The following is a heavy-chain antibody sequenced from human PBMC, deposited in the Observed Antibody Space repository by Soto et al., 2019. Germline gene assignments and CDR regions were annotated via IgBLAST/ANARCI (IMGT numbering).Heavy chain of an antibody. CDR3: ARTLGGWLHHGGGVDY. CDR1: GGTFSSYT. D-gene: IGHD3-16*01. V-gene: IGHV1-69*02. Sequence: QVQLVQSGAEVKKPGSSVKVSCKASGGTFSSYTISWVRQAPGQGLEWMGRIIPILGIANYAQKFQGRVTIPADKSTSTAYMELSSLRSEDTAVYYCARTLGGWLHHGGGVDYWGQGTLVTVSS. CDR2: IIPILGIA. J-gene: IGHJ4*02.